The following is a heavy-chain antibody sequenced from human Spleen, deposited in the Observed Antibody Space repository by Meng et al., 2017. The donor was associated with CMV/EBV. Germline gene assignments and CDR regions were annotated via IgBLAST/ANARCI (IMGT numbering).Heavy chain of an antibody. J-gene: IGHJ4*02. Sequence: GESLKISCAASGFTFRGSWIHWVRQAPGKGLVWVSRINSEGSTTNYADSVKGRFTISRDNTKKKVYLQMNSLRPEDTAVYYCARALVATIGVGFDYWGQGALVTVSS. CDR2: INSEGSTT. V-gene: IGHV3-74*01. CDR1: GFTFRGSW. CDR3: ARALVATIGVGFDY. D-gene: IGHD5-12*01.